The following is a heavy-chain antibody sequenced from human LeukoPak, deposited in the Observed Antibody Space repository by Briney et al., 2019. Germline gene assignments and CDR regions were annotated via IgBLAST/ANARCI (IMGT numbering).Heavy chain of an antibody. CDR2: ISSDRVII. V-gene: IGHV3-48*02. D-gene: IGHD1-26*01. CDR3: ARNPAGIGDY. J-gene: IGHJ4*02. CDR1: GFTFSTYN. Sequence: GGSLRLSCAASGFTFSTYNMNWVRQAPRKGLEWVSFISSDRVIIYYTDSVKGGFTVSRDNAKNSLYLQMNSVRDEYTAVYYCARNPAGIGDYLGQGTLVTVSS.